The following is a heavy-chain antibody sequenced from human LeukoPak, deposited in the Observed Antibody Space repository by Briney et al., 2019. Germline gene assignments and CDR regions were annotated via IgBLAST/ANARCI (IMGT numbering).Heavy chain of an antibody. Sequence: KTSETLSLTCAVYGGSFSGYYWSWIRQPPGKGLEWIGEINHSGSTNYNPSLKSRVTISVDTSKNQFSLKLSSVTAADTAVYYCARGSSHYYDSSGYSLDYWGQGTLVTVSS. D-gene: IGHD3-22*01. CDR2: INHSGST. CDR3: ARGSSHYYDSSGYSLDY. CDR1: GGSFSGYY. J-gene: IGHJ4*02. V-gene: IGHV4-34*01.